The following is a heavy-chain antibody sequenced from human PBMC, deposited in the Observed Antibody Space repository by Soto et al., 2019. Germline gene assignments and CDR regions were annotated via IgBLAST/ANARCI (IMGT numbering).Heavy chain of an antibody. CDR3: ARDLAGITGTPGYYYYGMDV. V-gene: IGHV3-53*01. CDR2: IYSGGST. J-gene: IGHJ6*02. D-gene: IGHD1-20*01. CDR1: GFTVSSNY. Sequence: HPGGSLRLSCAASGFTVSSNYMSWVRQAPGKGLEWVSVIYSGGSTYYADSVKGRFTISRDNSKNTLYLQMNSLRAEDTAVYYCARDLAGITGTPGYYYYGMDVWGQGTTVTVSS.